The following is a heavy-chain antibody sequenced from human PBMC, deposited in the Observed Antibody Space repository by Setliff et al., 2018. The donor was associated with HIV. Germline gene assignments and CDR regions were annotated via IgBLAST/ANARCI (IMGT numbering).Heavy chain of an antibody. V-gene: IGHV1-46*01. CDR3: ARDRVAAKASSYDY. J-gene: IGHJ4*02. CDR2: INPSGGST. CDR1: GYNFSDYY. D-gene: IGHD2-15*01. Sequence: ASVKVSCKTSGYNFSDYYLHWVRQAPGQGLEWMGWINPSGGSTSYAQKFQDRVTMTSDTSTSTIYMELSSLRSEDTAVFYCARDRVAAKASSYDYWGRGTLVTVSS.